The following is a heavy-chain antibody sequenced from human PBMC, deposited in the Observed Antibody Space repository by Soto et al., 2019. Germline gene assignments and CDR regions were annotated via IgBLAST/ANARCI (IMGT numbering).Heavy chain of an antibody. CDR2: INHSGST. J-gene: IGHJ4*02. V-gene: IGHV4-34*01. Sequence: PSETLSLTCAVYGGSFSGYYWSWIRQPPGKGLEWIGEINHSGSTNYNPSLKSRVTISVDTSKNQFSLKLSSVTAADTAVYYCARGPSPYYYDSSGYYWPRFDYWDQGTLVTVSS. D-gene: IGHD3-22*01. CDR1: GGSFSGYY. CDR3: ARGPSPYYYDSSGYYWPRFDY.